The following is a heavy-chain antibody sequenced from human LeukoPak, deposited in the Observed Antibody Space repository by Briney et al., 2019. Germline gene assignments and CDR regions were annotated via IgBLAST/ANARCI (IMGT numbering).Heavy chain of an antibody. Sequence: GRSLRLSCAAPGFTFSSYGMHWVRQAPGKWLEWVAVIWYDGSNKYYADSVKGRFTISRDNSKNTLYLQMNSLRAEDTAVYYCARGYCSGGSCYTYDYWGQGTLVTVSS. J-gene: IGHJ4*02. CDR3: ARGYCSGGSCYTYDY. V-gene: IGHV3-33*08. CDR2: IWYDGSNK. D-gene: IGHD2-15*01. CDR1: GFTFSSYG.